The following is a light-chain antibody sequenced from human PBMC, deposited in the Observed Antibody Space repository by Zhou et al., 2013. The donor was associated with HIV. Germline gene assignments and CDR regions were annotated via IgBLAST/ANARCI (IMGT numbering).Light chain of an antibody. CDR2: GAS. Sequence: EIVMTQSPATLSVSPGDRATLSCRASQSVANNLAWYQQKPGQAPRLLIYGASTRAAGIPARFRGSGSGTDFTLTISRLEPEDFAVYYCQLYGSSPELTFGGGTKVEIK. J-gene: IGKJ4*01. CDR3: QLYGSSPELT. V-gene: IGKV3-15*01. CDR1: QSVANN.